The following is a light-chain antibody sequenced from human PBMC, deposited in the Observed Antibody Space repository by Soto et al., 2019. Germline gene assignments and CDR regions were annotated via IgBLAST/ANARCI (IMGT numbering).Light chain of an antibody. V-gene: IGKV3-11*01. CDR3: QQRQYWPPIT. CDR2: DAS. CDR1: LNVNSY. Sequence: TQSPAPLYFSPGERATLSSSASLNVNSYLAWYQQKPGQAPRLVIYDASNRAPGIPARFSGSGSGTDFTLTISSLEPEDFAVYYCQQRQYWPPITFGQGTRLEI. J-gene: IGKJ5*01.